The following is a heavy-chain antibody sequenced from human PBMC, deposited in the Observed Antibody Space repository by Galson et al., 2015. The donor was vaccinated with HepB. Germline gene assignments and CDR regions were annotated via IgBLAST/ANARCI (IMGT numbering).Heavy chain of an antibody. CDR1: GFTVSSNY. V-gene: IGHV3-66*01. CDR3: ARAASGNYWDYFDY. J-gene: IGHJ4*02. D-gene: IGHD1-26*01. Sequence: SLRLSCAASGFTVSSNYMSWVRQAPGKGLEWVSVIYSGGSTYYADSVKGRFTISRDNSKNTLYLQMNSLRAEDTAVYYCARAASGNYWDYFDYWGQGTLVTVSS. CDR2: IYSGGST.